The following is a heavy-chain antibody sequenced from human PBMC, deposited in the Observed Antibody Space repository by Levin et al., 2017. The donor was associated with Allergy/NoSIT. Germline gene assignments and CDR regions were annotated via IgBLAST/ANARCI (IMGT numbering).Heavy chain of an antibody. J-gene: IGHJ6*02. CDR3: ARNQYCTNGVCSGDTSDYGMDV. D-gene: IGHD2-8*01. V-gene: IGHV5-51*01. CDR2: IYPGDSDT. Sequence: GESLKISCKGSGYSFTSYWIGWVRQMPGKGLEWMGIIYPGDSDTRYSPSFQGQVTISADKSISTAYLQWSSLKASDTAMYYCARNQYCTNGVCSGDTSDYGMDVWGQGTTVTVSS. CDR1: GYSFTSYW.